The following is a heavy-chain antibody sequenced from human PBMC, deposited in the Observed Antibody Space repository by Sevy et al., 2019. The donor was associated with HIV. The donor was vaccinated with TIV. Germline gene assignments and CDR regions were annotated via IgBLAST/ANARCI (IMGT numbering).Heavy chain of an antibody. Sequence: GGSLRLSCAASGFKFSDYGMHWVRQAPGKGLEWVAVIWYDGSNEYYSDSVKGRFAISRDNSRNTLTLRMNSLRAEDTTVYSCVKDHEYCDSSRCYVGLFEYWGRGTLVTVSS. CDR2: IWYDGSNE. V-gene: IGHV3-30*02. CDR3: VKDHEYCDSSRCYVGLFEY. J-gene: IGHJ4*02. D-gene: IGHD2-2*01. CDR1: GFKFSDYG.